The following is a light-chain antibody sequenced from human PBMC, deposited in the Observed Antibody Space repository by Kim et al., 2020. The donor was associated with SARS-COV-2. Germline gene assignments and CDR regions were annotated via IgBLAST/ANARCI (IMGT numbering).Light chain of an antibody. CDR1: NSNIGNNY. V-gene: IGLV1-51*01. Sequence: GQKVTISCSGSNSNIGNNYVSWYQQLPRTAPKLLIYDTNKRPSGIPDRFSGSESGTSATLGITGLQTGDEADYYCGTWDSSLSSYVFGTGTKVTVL. CDR3: GTWDSSLSSYV. CDR2: DTN. J-gene: IGLJ1*01.